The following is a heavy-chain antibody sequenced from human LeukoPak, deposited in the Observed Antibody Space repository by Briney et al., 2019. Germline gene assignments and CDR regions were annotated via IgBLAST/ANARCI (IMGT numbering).Heavy chain of an antibody. CDR3: ISGFCSSASCYA. V-gene: IGHV3-15*01. CDR2: IRRKTDGGTA. Sequence: GGSPRLSCETSGFTFTNAWMSWVRQAPGKGPEWVGRIRRKTDGGTADYAAPVMGRFTISRDDSNNTLYLQMNSLKTEDTAVYYCISGFCSSASCYAWGRGTLVIVSS. J-gene: IGHJ4*02. CDR1: GFTFTNAW. D-gene: IGHD2-2*01.